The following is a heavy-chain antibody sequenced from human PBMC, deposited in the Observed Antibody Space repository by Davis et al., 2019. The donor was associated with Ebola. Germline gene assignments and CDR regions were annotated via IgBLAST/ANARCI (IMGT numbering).Heavy chain of an antibody. V-gene: IGHV4-59*08. J-gene: IGHJ3*02. Sequence: PSETLSLTCTVSGGSISSYYWSWIRQPPGKGLEWIGYIYYSGSTNYNPSLKSRVTISVDTSKNQFSLKLSSVTAADTAVYYCARHKERWPLWRDADDAFDIWGQGTMVTVSS. CDR2: IYYSGST. D-gene: IGHD5-24*01. CDR3: ARHKERWPLWRDADDAFDI. CDR1: GGSISSYY.